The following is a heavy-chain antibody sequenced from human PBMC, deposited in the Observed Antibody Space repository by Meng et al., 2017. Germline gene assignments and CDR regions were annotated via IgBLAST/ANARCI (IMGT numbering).Heavy chain of an antibody. V-gene: IGHV4-30-4*02. J-gene: IGHJ5*02. Sequence: CSITCADYYWHWIRQPSGKGLEWIGYINHSSSTKYNAPLKRGSTITIVKSKNQSPLKVRCRTAADTAVYYCARDGQLDGDRSWYAPWGQGTLVTVSS. CDR3: ARDGQLDGDRSWYAP. CDR2: INHSSST. CDR1: CSITCADYY. D-gene: IGHD2-21*02.